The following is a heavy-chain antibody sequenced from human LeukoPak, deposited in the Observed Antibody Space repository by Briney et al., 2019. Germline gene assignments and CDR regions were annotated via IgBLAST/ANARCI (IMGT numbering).Heavy chain of an antibody. J-gene: IGHJ2*01. CDR2: IYYSGST. CDR3: ARDPLNDYERYFDL. D-gene: IGHD4-17*01. V-gene: IGHV4-39*07. Sequence: PSETLSLTCTVSGGSISSSSYYWGWIRQPPGKGLEWIGSIYYSGSTYYNPSLKSRVTISVDTSKNQFSLRLSSVTAADTAVYYCARDPLNDYERYFDLWGRGTLVTVSS. CDR1: GGSISSSSYY.